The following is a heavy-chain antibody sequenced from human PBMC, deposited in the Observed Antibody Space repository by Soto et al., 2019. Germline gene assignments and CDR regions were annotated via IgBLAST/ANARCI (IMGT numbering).Heavy chain of an antibody. J-gene: IGHJ1*01. CDR2: ISGSGGST. Sequence: PGGSLTLSCAASGLTFSSYAMRWVRQAPGKGLEWVSAISGSGGSTYYADSVKGRFTISRDNSKNTLYLQMNSLRAEDTAVYHCAKVYSSSHLTEYFQHWGQGTLVTVSS. D-gene: IGHD6-13*01. CDR1: GLTFSSYA. CDR3: AKVYSSSHLTEYFQH. V-gene: IGHV3-23*01.